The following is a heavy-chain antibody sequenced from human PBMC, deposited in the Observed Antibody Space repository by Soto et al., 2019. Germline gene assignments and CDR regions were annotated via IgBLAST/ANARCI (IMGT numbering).Heavy chain of an antibody. CDR3: ARLSEESSSSNYYYFYMDV. J-gene: IGHJ6*03. V-gene: IGHV1-8*01. Sequence: QVQLVQSGSEGKEPGASMKISCQASGYTFTRYDITWVRQATGQGLEWMGWMNPQTGNTAYAEKCQGRVTMTRSTSINTAYMELSGLRSEDTAVYYCARLSEESSSSNYYYFYMDVWGKGSTVTVSS. CDR1: GYTFTRYD. D-gene: IGHD6-6*01. CDR2: MNPQTGNT.